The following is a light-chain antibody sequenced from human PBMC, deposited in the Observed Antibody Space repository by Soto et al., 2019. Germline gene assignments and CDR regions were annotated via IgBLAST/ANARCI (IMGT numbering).Light chain of an antibody. Sequence: EIVLTQSPATLSLSPGERATLSCRASQSVSSYLAWYVQKPGQAPRLLIYDTSNRATGIPARFSGSGSGTDFTLTISSLAPEDVAVYYCQQRSNWPPWTVGQGTKV. CDR3: QQRSNWPPWT. V-gene: IGKV3-11*01. CDR2: DTS. J-gene: IGKJ1*01. CDR1: QSVSSY.